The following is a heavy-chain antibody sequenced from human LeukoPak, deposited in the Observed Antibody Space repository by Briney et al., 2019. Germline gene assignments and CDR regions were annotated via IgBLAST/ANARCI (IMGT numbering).Heavy chain of an antibody. J-gene: IGHJ4*02. CDR2: MNPNSGNT. V-gene: IGHV1-8*01. D-gene: IGHD3-10*01. CDR3: ARGNYGSGSYCSDY. CDR1: GYTFTSYD. Sequence: ASVKVSCKASGYTFTSYDINWVRQATGQGLEWMGWMNPNSGNTGYAQKFQGRVTMTRNTSLSTAYMELSSLRSEDTAVYYCARGNYGSGSYCSDYWGQGTLVTVSS.